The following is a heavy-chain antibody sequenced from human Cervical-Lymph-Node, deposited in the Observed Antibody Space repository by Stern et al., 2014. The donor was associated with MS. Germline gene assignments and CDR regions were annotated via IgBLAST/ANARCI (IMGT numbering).Heavy chain of an antibody. V-gene: IGHV4-30-4*01. CDR3: SRDADGYSLVFGY. J-gene: IGHJ4*02. D-gene: IGHD5-24*01. Sequence: QLQLQESGPGLVKPSQTLSLTCAVTGGSISSAEYYWSWIRQSPGKGLEWIGYIHYSGTTYYNPSLKSRVTISVDTSKNQFSLKLRSVTAADTAVYYCSRDADGYSLVFGYWGRGTLVTVS. CDR2: IHYSGTT. CDR1: GGSISSAEYY.